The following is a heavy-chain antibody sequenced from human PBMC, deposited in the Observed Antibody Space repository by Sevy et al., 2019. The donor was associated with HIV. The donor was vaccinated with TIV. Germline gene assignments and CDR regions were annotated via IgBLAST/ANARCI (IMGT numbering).Heavy chain of an antibody. CDR1: GFTFSSYA. J-gene: IGHJ6*02. Sequence: GGSLRLSCAASGFTFSSYAMSWVRQAPGKGLEWVSAISGSGGSTYYADSVKGRFTISRDNSKNTLYLQMNSLRAEDTAVYYYAIVNRGYYYYGMDVWGQGTTVTVSS. D-gene: IGHD3-10*01. CDR3: AIVNRGYYYYGMDV. CDR2: ISGSGGST. V-gene: IGHV3-23*01.